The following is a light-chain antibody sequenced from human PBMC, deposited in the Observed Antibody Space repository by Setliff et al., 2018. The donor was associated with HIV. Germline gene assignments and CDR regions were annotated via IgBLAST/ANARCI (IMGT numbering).Light chain of an antibody. V-gene: IGLV1-44*01. Sequence: QSALTQPPSTSGTPGQRVTISCSGSSSNIRTNAVNWYQQLSGTAPKLPIYSNNQRPSGVPDRFSGSKSGTSASLAISGLQSEDEADYYCASWDDSLNGQVFGTGTKVTVL. CDR3: ASWDDSLNGQV. J-gene: IGLJ1*01. CDR1: SSNIRTNA. CDR2: SNN.